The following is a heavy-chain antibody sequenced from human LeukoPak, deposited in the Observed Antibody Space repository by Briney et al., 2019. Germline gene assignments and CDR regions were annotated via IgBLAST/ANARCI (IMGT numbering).Heavy chain of an antibody. J-gene: IGHJ4*02. D-gene: IGHD6-19*01. Sequence: GGSLRLSCAASGFTFTKCAMSWIRQAPGKGLEWVAIITATGDTAYYADSVKGRFTISRDNSRNTVYMQMDSLRAEDTATYYCAGDRNSDWYSPLDYWGQGSQVTVSP. CDR1: GFTFTKCA. V-gene: IGHV3-23*01. CDR3: AGDRNSDWYSPLDY. CDR2: ITATGDTA.